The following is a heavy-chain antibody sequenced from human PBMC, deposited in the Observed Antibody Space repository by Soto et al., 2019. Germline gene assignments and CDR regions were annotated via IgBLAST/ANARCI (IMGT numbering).Heavy chain of an antibody. J-gene: IGHJ5*02. D-gene: IGHD3-16*01. V-gene: IGHV4-61*01. CDR1: GGSVSSGSYY. CDR3: ARDLGT. Sequence: PSETLSLTCTVSGGSVSSGSYYWSWIRQPPGKGLEWIGYIYYSGSTNYNPSLKSRVTISVDTSKNQFSLKLSSVTAADTAVYYCARDLGTWGQGTLVTVS. CDR2: IYYSGST.